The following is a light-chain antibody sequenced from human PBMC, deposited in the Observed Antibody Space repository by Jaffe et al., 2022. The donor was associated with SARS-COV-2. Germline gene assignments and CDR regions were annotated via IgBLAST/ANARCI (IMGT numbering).Light chain of an antibody. J-gene: IGKJ1*01. Sequence: EVVLTQSPGTLSLSPGERATLSCRASQSVSSYYLAWYQQKVGQAPRLLMYGASNRAAGIPDRFSGSGSGTDFTLTISRLEPEDFALYYCQEYGSSRTFGQGTKVEIK. CDR2: GAS. CDR1: QSVSSYY. V-gene: IGKV3-20*01. CDR3: QEYGSSRT.